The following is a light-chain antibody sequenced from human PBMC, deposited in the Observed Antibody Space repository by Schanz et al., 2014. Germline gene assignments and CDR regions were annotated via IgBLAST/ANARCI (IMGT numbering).Light chain of an antibody. J-gene: IGKJ2*01. CDR2: GAS. Sequence: EIVMTQSPVTLSVSPGERATLSCRASQSVSTNLAWFQQKPGQAPRLLMYGASTRATGIPARFSGSGSGTEFTLTISRLEPEDFAVYYCQQYGSSPPYTFGQGTKLEIK. V-gene: IGKV3-15*01. CDR3: QQYGSSPPYT. CDR1: QSVSTN.